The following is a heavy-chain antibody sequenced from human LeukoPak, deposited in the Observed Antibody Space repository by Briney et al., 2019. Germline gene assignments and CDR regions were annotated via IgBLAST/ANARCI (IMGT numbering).Heavy chain of an antibody. CDR1: GFTFSSYA. V-gene: IGHV3-23*01. Sequence: PGGSLRLSCAASGFTFSSYAMSWVRQAPGKGLEWVSAITGSGGSTYYADSVKGRFTISRDNAKNTLYLQMNSLRAEDTAVYYCARGADTGYSSDSWGQGTLVTVSS. D-gene: IGHD6-19*01. CDR3: ARGADTGYSSDS. J-gene: IGHJ5*02. CDR2: ITGSGGST.